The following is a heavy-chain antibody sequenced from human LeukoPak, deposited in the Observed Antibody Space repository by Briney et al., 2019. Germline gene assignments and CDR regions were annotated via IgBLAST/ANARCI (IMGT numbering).Heavy chain of an antibody. V-gene: IGHV3-23*01. CDR1: GFTFSSYA. CDR3: AKDGRYCSSTSCYLSSFQH. D-gene: IGHD2-2*01. Sequence: GGSLRLSCAASGFTFSSYAMSWVRQAPGKGLEWVSAISGSGGSTYYADSVKGRFTISRDNSKNTLYLQMSSLRAEDTAVYYCAKDGRYCSSTSCYLSSFQHWGQGTLVTVSS. J-gene: IGHJ1*01. CDR2: ISGSGGST.